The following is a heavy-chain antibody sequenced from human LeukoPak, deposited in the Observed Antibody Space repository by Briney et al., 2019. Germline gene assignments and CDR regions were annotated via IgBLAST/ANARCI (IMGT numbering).Heavy chain of an antibody. CDR1: GFIFSDYY. Sequence: PGGSLRLSCAASGFIFSDYYMTWIRQSPGKGLEWVSDISSSRSYTNYADSVKGRFTISRDNAKKSLYLQMNSLRADDTVVYYCASGGGGMVIGDYWGQGTVVTVSS. J-gene: IGHJ4*02. CDR3: ASGGGGMVIGDY. D-gene: IGHD3-16*01. CDR2: ISSSRSYT. V-gene: IGHV3-11*06.